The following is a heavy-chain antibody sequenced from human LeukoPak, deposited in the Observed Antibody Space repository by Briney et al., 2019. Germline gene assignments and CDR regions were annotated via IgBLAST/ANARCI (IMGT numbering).Heavy chain of an antibody. V-gene: IGHV3-74*01. CDR2: INEDGSTT. J-gene: IGHJ6*02. Sequence: GGSLRLSCAASGFTFSSNWMHWVRQAPGKGLVWVSRINEDGSTTNYADSVKGRSTIFRDNAKNTLYLQMDSLRAEDTAVYYCAKDVMAGNRLYYGVDVWGQGTTVAVSS. CDR1: GFTFSSNW. D-gene: IGHD5-24*01. CDR3: AKDVMAGNRLYYGVDV.